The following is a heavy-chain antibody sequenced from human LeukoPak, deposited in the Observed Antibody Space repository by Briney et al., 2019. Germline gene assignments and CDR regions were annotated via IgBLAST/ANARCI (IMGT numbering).Heavy chain of an antibody. CDR3: ARSYTNYEDSSGYYYNYGMDV. Sequence: GGSLRLSCAASRFTFSNYAMHWVRQAPGKGLEGVAVISYDGSNKYYAPPVKGRFTICRYNSRITVYMEKNSLRAEDTAVYYCARSYTNYEDSSGYYYNYGMDVWGQGTTVTVSS. CDR2: ISYDGSNK. D-gene: IGHD3-22*01. CDR1: RFTFSNYA. V-gene: IGHV3-30-3*01. J-gene: IGHJ6*02.